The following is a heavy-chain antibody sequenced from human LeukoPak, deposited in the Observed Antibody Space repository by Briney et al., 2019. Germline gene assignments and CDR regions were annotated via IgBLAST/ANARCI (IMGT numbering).Heavy chain of an antibody. CDR3: AKDRSGYENWYFDL. Sequence: PGRSLRLSCAASGFTFDDYAMHWVRQAPGKGLEWVSGISWNSGSIGYAGSVKGRFTISRDNAKNSLYLQMNSLRAEDTALYYCAKDRSGYENWYFDLWGRGTLVTVSS. J-gene: IGHJ2*01. CDR2: ISWNSGSI. CDR1: GFTFDDYA. D-gene: IGHD5-12*01. V-gene: IGHV3-9*01.